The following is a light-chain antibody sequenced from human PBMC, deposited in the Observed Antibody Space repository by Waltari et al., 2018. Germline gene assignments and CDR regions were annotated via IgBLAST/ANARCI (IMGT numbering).Light chain of an antibody. CDR2: GAS. CDR3: QQYNNWPWWT. CDR1: QRVSSN. Sequence: EIVMKQAPGTLSVVPGGRGHLPCRASQRVSSNLAWYQQKPGQAPRLLIYGASTRATGIPARFSGSGSGTEFTLTISSLQSEDFAVYYCQQYNNWPWWTFGQGTKVEIK. J-gene: IGKJ1*01. V-gene: IGKV3-15*01.